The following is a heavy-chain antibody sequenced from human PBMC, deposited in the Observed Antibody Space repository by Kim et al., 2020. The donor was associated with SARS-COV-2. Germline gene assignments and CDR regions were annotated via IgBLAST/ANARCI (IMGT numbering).Heavy chain of an antibody. Sequence: TTEYATPANGRFTISRDESKNVVYLHMTALRPEDTAVYFCTVGLGKTDTDYWGQGTLVTVSS. V-gene: IGHV3-15*01. D-gene: IGHD7-27*01. J-gene: IGHJ4*02. CDR2: TT. CDR3: TVGLGKTDTDY.